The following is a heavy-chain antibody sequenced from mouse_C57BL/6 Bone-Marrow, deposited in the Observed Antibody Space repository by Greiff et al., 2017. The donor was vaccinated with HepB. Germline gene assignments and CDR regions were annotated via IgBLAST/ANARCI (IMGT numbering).Heavy chain of an antibody. CDR3: ASEECYGFAY. D-gene: IGHD1-1*02. J-gene: IGHJ3*01. CDR2: IYPGDGDT. V-gene: IGHV1-80*01. Sequence: QVQLKESGAELVKPGASVKISCKASGYAFSSYWMNWVKQRPGKGLEWIGQIYPGDGDTNYNGKFKGKATLTADKSSSTAYMQLSSLTSADSAVYFCASEECYGFAYWGQGTLVTVSA. CDR1: GYAFSSYW.